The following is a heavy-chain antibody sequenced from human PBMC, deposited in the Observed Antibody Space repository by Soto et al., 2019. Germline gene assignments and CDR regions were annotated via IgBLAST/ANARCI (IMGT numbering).Heavy chain of an antibody. D-gene: IGHD6-13*01. CDR3: ARRIAAAGGYYYYAFDV. CDR2: IDPGDSKT. Sequence: GESLKISCKGSGYNFDTYWINWVRQMPGKGLEWMGRIDPGDSKTKYSPSLEGHITISVDTSINTTYLQWSSLKASDTAIYYCARRIAAAGGYYYYAFDVWGQGTAVTVSS. J-gene: IGHJ6*02. CDR1: GYNFDTYW. V-gene: IGHV5-10-1*01.